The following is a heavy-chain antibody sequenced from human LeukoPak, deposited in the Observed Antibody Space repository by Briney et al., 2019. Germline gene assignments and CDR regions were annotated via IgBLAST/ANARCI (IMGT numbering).Heavy chain of an antibody. CDR3: AHRHRGVASDI. CDR2: IYENDEK. Sequence: SGPTLVNPTQPLTLTCTFSGFSFSSGGVGVGWIRQPPVGALEWLGVIYENDEKLYSSSLQNRLSITKDTSKNQVVLTMANMDPVDTATYYCAHRHRGVASDIWGQGTMVTVSS. D-gene: IGHD2-15*01. CDR1: GFSFSSGGVG. V-gene: IGHV2-5*01. J-gene: IGHJ3*02.